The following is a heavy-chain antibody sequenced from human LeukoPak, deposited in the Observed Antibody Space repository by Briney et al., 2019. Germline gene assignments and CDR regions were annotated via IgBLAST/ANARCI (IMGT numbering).Heavy chain of an antibody. CDR2: ISDGGSTT. Sequence: GGSLRLSCAASGFTFSSYWMHWVRQAPGKGLVWVSRISDGGSTTTYADSVKGRFTISRDNAKNTLYLQMNGLRAEDTAVYYCARALYSSGWYGVLGLDYWGQGTLVTVSS. CDR1: GFTFSSYW. V-gene: IGHV3-74*01. D-gene: IGHD6-19*01. J-gene: IGHJ4*02. CDR3: ARALYSSGWYGVLGLDY.